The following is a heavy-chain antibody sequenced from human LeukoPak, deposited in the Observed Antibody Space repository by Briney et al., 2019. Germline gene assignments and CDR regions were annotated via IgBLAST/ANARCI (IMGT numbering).Heavy chain of an antibody. CDR2: INQGGSVK. V-gene: IGHV3-7*01. CDR3: ARVGYSGWNLEY. D-gene: IGHD5-12*01. J-gene: IGHJ4*02. CDR1: GFTFRSYW. Sequence: GGSLRLSCAASGFTFRSYWMSWVRQAPGKGLGWVANINQGGSVKYYVDSVKGRFTISRDDAKNSLYVQMSSLRDEDTAVYYCARVGYSGWNLEYWGQGTLVTVSS.